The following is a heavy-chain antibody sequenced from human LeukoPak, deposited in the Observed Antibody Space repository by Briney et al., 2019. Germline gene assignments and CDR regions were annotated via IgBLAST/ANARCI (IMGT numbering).Heavy chain of an antibody. CDR2: ISSSSSYI. D-gene: IGHD6-13*01. CDR1: GFTFSSYS. V-gene: IGHV3-21*01. J-gene: IGHJ6*03. Sequence: GGSLRLSCAASGFTFSSYSMNWVRQAPGKGLEWVSSISSSSSYIYYADSEKGRFTISRDNAKNSLYLQMNSLRAEDTAVYYCARSKEDAVSSWYYYYYYMDVWGKGTTVTVSS. CDR3: ARSKEDAVSSWYYYYYYMDV.